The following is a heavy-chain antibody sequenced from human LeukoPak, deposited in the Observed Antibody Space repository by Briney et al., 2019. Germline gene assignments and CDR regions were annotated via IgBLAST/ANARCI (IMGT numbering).Heavy chain of an antibody. J-gene: IGHJ6*03. CDR3: ARVIIAAAGSYGVYYYYMDV. Sequence: SETLSLTCTVSGGSISGYYWSWVRQPPGKGLEWIGDIYYSGSTNYNSSLKSRVTISVDASKNQFSLKLSSVTAADTAVYYCARVIIAAAGSYGVYYYYMDVWGKGTTVTVSS. CDR1: GGSISGYY. D-gene: IGHD6-13*01. CDR2: IYYSGST. V-gene: IGHV4-59*01.